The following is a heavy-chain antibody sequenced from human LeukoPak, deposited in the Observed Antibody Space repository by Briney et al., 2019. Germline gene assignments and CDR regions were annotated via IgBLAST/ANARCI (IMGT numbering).Heavy chain of an antibody. CDR3: AKDSGYDSYFDY. V-gene: IGHV3-30*18. Sequence: GGSLRRSCAASGFTFSNYGMHWVRQAPGKGLEWVAVISYDGSNNYYADSVKGRFTISRDNSKNTLYLQMNSLRAEDTAVYYCAKDSGYDSYFDYWGQGTLVPVSS. D-gene: IGHD5-12*01. CDR1: GFTFSNYG. CDR2: ISYDGSNN. J-gene: IGHJ4*02.